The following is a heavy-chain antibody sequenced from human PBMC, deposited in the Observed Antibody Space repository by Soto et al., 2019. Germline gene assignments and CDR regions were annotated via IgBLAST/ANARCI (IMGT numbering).Heavy chain of an antibody. CDR3: ARDNDDSRGLSYYYGMDV. D-gene: IGHD3-22*01. CDR2: MYHSGST. V-gene: IGHV4-30-2*05. Sequence: TLSLTCAVSGGSISSGGYSWGWIRQTPGKGLEWIGYMYHSGSTYYNPSLKSRVTISVDTSKNQFSLKLSSVTAADTAVYYCARDNDDSRGLSYYYGMDVWGQGTTVTVSS. J-gene: IGHJ6*02. CDR1: GGSISSGGYS.